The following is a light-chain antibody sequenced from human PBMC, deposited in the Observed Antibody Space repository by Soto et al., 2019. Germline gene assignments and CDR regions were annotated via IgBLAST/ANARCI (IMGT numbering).Light chain of an antibody. CDR1: SSDVGGYNY. V-gene: IGLV2-8*01. J-gene: IGLJ1*01. Sequence: QSVLTQPPSASGSPGQSVTVSCTGTSSDVGGYNYVSWYQQHPDKAPKLMIYDVNQRPSGVPDRFSGSKSGNTASLTVSGLQAEDEADYYCSSYAGTHVVFGTGTRSPS. CDR3: SSYAGTHVV. CDR2: DVN.